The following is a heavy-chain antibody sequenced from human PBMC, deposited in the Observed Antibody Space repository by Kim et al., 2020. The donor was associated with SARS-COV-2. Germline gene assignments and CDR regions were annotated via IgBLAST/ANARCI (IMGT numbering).Heavy chain of an antibody. D-gene: IGHD3-22*01. CDR2: MNPNSGNT. CDR3: ARGRWWDSSGYYPNWFDP. CDR1: GYTFTSYD. V-gene: IGHV1-8*01. Sequence: ASVKVSCKASGYTFTSYDINWVRQATGQGLEWMGWMNPNSGNTGYAQKFQGRVTMTRNTSISTAYMELSSLRSEDTAVYYCARGRWWDSSGYYPNWFDPWGQGTLVTVSS. J-gene: IGHJ5*02.